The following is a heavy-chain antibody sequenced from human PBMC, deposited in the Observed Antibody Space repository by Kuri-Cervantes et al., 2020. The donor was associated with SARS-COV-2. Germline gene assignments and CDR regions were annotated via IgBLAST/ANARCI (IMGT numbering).Heavy chain of an antibody. D-gene: IGHD5-24*01. Sequence: GGSLRLSCVASGFTFSGYEMNWVRQAPGKGLEWVSWITTSGSAVYYADSVKGRFTISRDNSKNTLYLQMNSLRAEDTAVYYCARSEEGKMGWFDPWGQGTLVTVSS. CDR2: ITTSGSAV. V-gene: IGHV3-48*03. J-gene: IGHJ5*02. CDR3: ARSEEGKMGWFDP. CDR1: GFTFSGYE.